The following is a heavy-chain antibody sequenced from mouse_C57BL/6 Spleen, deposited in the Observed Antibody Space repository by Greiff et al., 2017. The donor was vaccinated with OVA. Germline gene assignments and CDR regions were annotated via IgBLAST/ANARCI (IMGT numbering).Heavy chain of an antibody. V-gene: IGHV1-66*01. Sequence: VKLQQSGPELVKPGASVKISCKASGYSFTSYYIHWVKQRPGQGLEWIGWIYPGSGNTKYNEKFKGKATLTADTSSSTAYMQLSSLTSEDSAVYYCARSGDGYYVHFDYWGQGTTLTVSS. CDR1: GYSFTSYY. D-gene: IGHD2-3*01. J-gene: IGHJ2*01. CDR3: ARSGDGYYVHFDY. CDR2: IYPGSGNT.